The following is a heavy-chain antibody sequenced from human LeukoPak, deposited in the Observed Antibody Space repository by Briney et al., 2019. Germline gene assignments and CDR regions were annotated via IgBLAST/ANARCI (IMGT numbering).Heavy chain of an antibody. CDR1: GGSFSGYY. D-gene: IGHD2-2*02. V-gene: IGHV4-34*01. CDR3: AGTYTYYYYYYMDV. CDR2: INHSGST. J-gene: IGHJ6*03. Sequence: PSETLSLTCAVYGGSFSGYYWSWIRQPPGKGLEWIGEINHSGSTNYNPSLKSRVTISVDTSKNHFSLKLSSVTAADTAVYYCAGTYTYYYYYYMDVWGKGTTVTISS.